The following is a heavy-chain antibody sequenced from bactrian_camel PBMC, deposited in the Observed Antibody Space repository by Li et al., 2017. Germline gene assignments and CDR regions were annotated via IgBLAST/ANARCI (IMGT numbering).Heavy chain of an antibody. D-gene: IGHD2*01. CDR2: INNYSRT. J-gene: IGHJ4*01. CDR1: AHIHSYC. CDR3: AADGRLKGACDNTDFTY. V-gene: IGHV3S55*01. Sequence: HVQLVESGGGSVQAGGALRLSCQVSAHIHSYCLAWFRQAPGKEREEVARINNYSRTTYSASLKDRFRIAKDNSKDTLSLQMNSLEPEDTAIYYCAADGRLKGACDNTDFTYWGQGTQVTVS.